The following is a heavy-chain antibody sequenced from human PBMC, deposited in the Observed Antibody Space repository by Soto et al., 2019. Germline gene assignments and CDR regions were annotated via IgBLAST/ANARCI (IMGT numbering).Heavy chain of an antibody. CDR2: IYHGGIT. Sequence: ETLSLTCTVSGDSISSTRWWSWVRQSPGKGLERIGDIYHGGITNYNPSLKSRVTISIDKYKNQFSLKLSSVTAADTAVYYCASSGSVVVAAIVRGARRFDPWGQGTLVTVSS. V-gene: IGHV4-4*02. CDR3: ASSGSVVVAAIVRGARRFDP. D-gene: IGHD2-15*01. CDR1: GDSISSTRW. J-gene: IGHJ5*02.